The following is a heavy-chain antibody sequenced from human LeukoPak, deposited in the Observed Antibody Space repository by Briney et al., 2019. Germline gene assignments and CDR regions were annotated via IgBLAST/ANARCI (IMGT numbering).Heavy chain of an antibody. V-gene: IGHV4-31*03. J-gene: IGHJ4*02. D-gene: IGHD2-21*02. CDR3: AREYCGGDCYSFGY. CDR2: IYYSGST. Sequence: PSETLSPTCTVSGGSISSGGYYWSWIRQHPGKGLEWIGYIYYSGSTYYNPSLKSRVTISVDTSKNQFSLKLSSVTAADTAVYYCAREYCGGDCYSFGYWGQGTLVTVSS. CDR1: GGSISSGGYY.